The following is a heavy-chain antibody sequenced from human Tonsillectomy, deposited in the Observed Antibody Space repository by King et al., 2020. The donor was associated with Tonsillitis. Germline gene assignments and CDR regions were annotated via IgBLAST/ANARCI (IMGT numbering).Heavy chain of an antibody. CDR3: VRDWLEWPFES. Sequence: QLQESGPGLVKPSETLSLTCGVSGYSISSGYDWGWIRQSPGKGLEWIASIHYSGTTYYNPSLKSRVSISVDTSKNQFSVKLKSATATDTAVYYCVRDWLEWPFESWGQGPLVTVSS. D-gene: IGHD3-3*01. CDR1: GYSISSGYD. CDR2: IHYSGTT. J-gene: IGHJ4*02. V-gene: IGHV4-38-2*02.